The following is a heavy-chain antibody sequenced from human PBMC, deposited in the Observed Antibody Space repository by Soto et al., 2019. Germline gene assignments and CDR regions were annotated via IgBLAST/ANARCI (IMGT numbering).Heavy chain of an antibody. CDR3: ARGGIHYYDSSGHAFDY. D-gene: IGHD3-22*01. CDR1: GGTFDIYG. Sequence: QVQLVQSGAEVKKPGSSVKVSCKASGGTFDIYGFNWARQAPGQGLEWMGTIIPIFGTADYAQKCEGRVSITADKSTSTAYMELRSLTSEDTAMYYCARGGIHYYDSSGHAFDYWGQGTLITVSS. V-gene: IGHV1-69*06. CDR2: IIPIFGTA. J-gene: IGHJ4*02.